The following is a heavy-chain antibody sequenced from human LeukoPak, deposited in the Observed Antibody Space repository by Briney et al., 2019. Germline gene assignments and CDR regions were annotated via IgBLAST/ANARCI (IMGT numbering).Heavy chain of an antibody. CDR1: GGPFSGYY. CDR2: INHSGST. J-gene: IGHJ4*02. D-gene: IGHD5-24*01. CDR3: ARLHHLYYFDY. V-gene: IGHV4-34*01. Sequence: PSETLSLTCAVYGGPFSGYYWSWIRQPPGKGLEWIGEINHSGSTNYNPSLKSRVTISVDTSKNQFSLKLSSVTAADTAVYYCARLHHLYYFDYWGQGTLVTVSS.